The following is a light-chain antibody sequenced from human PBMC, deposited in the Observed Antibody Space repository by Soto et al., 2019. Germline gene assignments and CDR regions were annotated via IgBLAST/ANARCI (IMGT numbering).Light chain of an antibody. Sequence: QAVLTQPPSVSGAPGQRVTISCTGSTSNIGSGYDVHWYQQLPGTAPKVLVYGNNNRPSGVPGRFSGSKSGTSASLAITGLQAEDEADYYCQSYDKRVTAYVFGSGTKLTVL. CDR1: TSNIGSGYD. CDR2: GNN. V-gene: IGLV1-40*01. CDR3: QSYDKRVTAYV. J-gene: IGLJ1*01.